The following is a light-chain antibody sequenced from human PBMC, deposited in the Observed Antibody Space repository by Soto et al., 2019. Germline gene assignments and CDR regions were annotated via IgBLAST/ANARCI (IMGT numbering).Light chain of an antibody. Sequence: SYELTQPPSVSVAPGQTARIICGGNKIASYSVHWYQQKPGQAPVLVVYDDSDRPSGIPERFSGSNSGNTATLTISRVEAGDEADYYCSSYAGSNTLVFGGGTKLTVL. CDR3: SSYAGSNTLV. J-gene: IGLJ3*02. V-gene: IGLV3-21*02. CDR1: KIASYS. CDR2: DDS.